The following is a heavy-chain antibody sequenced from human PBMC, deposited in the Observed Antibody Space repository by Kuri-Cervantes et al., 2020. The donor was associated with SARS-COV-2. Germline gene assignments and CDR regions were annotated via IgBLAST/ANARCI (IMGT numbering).Heavy chain of an antibody. Sequence: SVKVSCKVSGYTFSGYSIHWVRQAPGQGLEWMGGINPNCGATNYAQKFQGRVTITADKSTGTAYMELSSLRSEDTAVYYCARGGTTDCSSTGCYNEDFYGMDVWGQGTTVTVSS. CDR1: GYTFSGYS. D-gene: IGHD2-2*01. J-gene: IGHJ6*02. V-gene: IGHV1-69*06. CDR3: ARGGTTDCSSTGCYNEDFYGMDV. CDR2: INPNCGAT.